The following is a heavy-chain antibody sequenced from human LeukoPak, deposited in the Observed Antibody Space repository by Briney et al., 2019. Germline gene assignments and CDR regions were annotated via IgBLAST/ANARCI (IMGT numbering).Heavy chain of an antibody. CDR1: GYTFTDYC. CDR3: ARANFLYCSSSTCLFDY. D-gene: IGHD2-2*01. V-gene: IGHV1-2*02. J-gene: IGHJ4*02. CDR2: INPNDGDT. Sequence: GASVKVSCKASGYTFTDYCMHWVRQAPGQGFEWMGWINPNDGDTNYAQKSQGRVTMTRDTSISTAHMEVSRLRSDDTAVYYCARANFLYCSSSTCLFDYWGQGTLVTVSS.